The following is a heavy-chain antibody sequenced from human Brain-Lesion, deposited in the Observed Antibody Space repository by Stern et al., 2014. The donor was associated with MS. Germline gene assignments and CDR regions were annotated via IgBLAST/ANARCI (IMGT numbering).Heavy chain of an antibody. V-gene: IGHV3-9*01. CDR1: GFSFGDHG. CDR3: AKDMMDYFGSGTFGSFDH. J-gene: IGHJ4*02. Sequence: VQLVQSGGGVVQPGRSLRLSCEASGFSFGDHGMHWVRHAPGKGLEWVAGITWDRGTIAYADSVKGRFTISRDDAKNSLYLHMNGLRAEDTALYYCAKDMMDYFGSGTFGSFDHWGQGTLVTVSS. CDR2: ITWDRGTI. D-gene: IGHD3-10*01.